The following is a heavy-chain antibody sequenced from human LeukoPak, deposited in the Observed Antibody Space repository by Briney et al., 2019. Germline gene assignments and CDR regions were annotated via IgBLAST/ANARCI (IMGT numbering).Heavy chain of an antibody. Sequence: GGSLRLSCAASGFTFSSYAMSWVGQAPGKGLEWGSAISGSGGRTYYADSVTCRFTISRDNSNITLYLQMNSLTAKATAVYSCAKDPDRYYDSSGYYDPYKDNFDYWGQGTLVTVSS. J-gene: IGHJ4*02. V-gene: IGHV3-23*01. CDR1: GFTFSSYA. CDR2: ISGSGGRT. D-gene: IGHD3-22*01. CDR3: AKDPDRYYDSSGYYDPYKDNFDY.